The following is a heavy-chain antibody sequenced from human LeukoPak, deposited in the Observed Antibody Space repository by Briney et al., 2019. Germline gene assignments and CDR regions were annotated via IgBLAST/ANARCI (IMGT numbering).Heavy chain of an antibody. CDR2: ISAYNGNT. J-gene: IGHJ6*02. CDR3: ARDLRDGVCYGCYYYYYGMDV. Sequence: GASVKVSCKASGYTFTSYGISWVRQAPGQGLEWMGWISAYNGNTNYAQKLQGRVTMTTDTSTSTAYMELRSLRSDDTAVYYCARDLRDGVCYGCYYYYYGMDVWGQGTTVTVSS. V-gene: IGHV1-18*01. D-gene: IGHD2-8*01. CDR1: GYTFTSYG.